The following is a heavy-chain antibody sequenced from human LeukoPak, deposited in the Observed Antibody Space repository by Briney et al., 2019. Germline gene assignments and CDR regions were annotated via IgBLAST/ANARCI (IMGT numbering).Heavy chain of an antibody. CDR1: GGSISSGGYY. CDR3: ASLAYCGGDRPCAFDI. CDR2: IYYSGST. V-gene: IGHV4-61*08. J-gene: IGHJ3*02. D-gene: IGHD2-21*02. Sequence: PSETLSLTCTVSGGSISSGGYYWSWIRQPPGKGLEWIGYIYYSGSTNYNPSLKSRVTISVDTSKNQFSLKLSSVTAADTAVYYCASLAYCGGDRPCAFDIWGQGTMVTVSS.